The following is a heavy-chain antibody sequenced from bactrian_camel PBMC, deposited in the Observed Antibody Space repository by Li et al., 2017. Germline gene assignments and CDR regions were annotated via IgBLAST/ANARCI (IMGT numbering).Heavy chain of an antibody. Sequence: VQLVESGGGSVKAGGSLTLTCVASGYTYNRYCMGWFRLAPGKEREGVAIIDTDGSTIYADSLAGRFTISQDNSKNTLSLQMNSLKTEDTALYCCAEEGGTYAWTFGYWGQGTQVTVS. J-gene: IGHJ6*01. D-gene: IGHD7*01. V-gene: IGHV3S1*01. CDR1: GYTYNRYC. CDR2: IDTDGST. CDR3: AEEGGTYAWTFGY.